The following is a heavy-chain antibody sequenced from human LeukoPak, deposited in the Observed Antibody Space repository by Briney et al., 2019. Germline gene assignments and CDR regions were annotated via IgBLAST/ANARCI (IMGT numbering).Heavy chain of an antibody. V-gene: IGHV1-2*02. CDR3: VRDSGRPGFFWYFDL. CDR2: INPKSGDT. CDR1: GYTFTKYY. J-gene: IGHJ2*01. Sequence: ASVKVSCKASGYTFTKYYIHWVRQAPGQGPEWMGWINPKSGDTSYVRKFQGRVTITRDTSSSTLYMELDSLRSDDTAVYFCVRDSGRPGFFWYFDLWGRGTPVIVSS.